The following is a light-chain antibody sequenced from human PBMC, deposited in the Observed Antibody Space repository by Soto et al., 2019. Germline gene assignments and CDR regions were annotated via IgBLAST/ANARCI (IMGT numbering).Light chain of an antibody. Sequence: EVVLTQSPGTLSLSPGERATLSCRASQSVTSNYLAWYQQKPGQAPRLLVYGASSRATGISDRFSGSGSGTDFTLTISSLEPEDCAIYYCQQRQYWPPITFGQGTRLEIK. CDR3: QQRQYWPPIT. V-gene: IGKV3D-20*02. J-gene: IGKJ5*01. CDR1: QSVTSNY. CDR2: GAS.